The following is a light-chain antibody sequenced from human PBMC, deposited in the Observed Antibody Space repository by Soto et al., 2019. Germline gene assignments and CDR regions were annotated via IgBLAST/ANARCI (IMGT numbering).Light chain of an antibody. V-gene: IGKV3-20*01. J-gene: IGKJ2*01. Sequence: EVVLTQSPGTLSLSPGERATLSCRASETVGRNYLAWYQQQPGQAPRLLIFDASSRATGIPDRFSGSGSGTEFSLTISRLEPEDSAVYFCHHYGYGADTFGQGTKLES. CDR2: DAS. CDR1: ETVGRNY. CDR3: HHYGYGADT.